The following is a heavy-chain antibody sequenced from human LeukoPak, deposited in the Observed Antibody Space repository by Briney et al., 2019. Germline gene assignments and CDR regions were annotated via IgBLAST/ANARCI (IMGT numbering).Heavy chain of an antibody. CDR2: INHSAST. CDR3: ARGQIYCSSTSCYAWYFDY. CDR1: GGSFSGYY. Sequence: SETLSLTCAVYGGSFSGYYWSWVRQPPGKGLEWIGEINHSASTNYNPSLKSRVTISVDTSKNQFSLKLSSVTAADTAVYYCARGQIYCSSTSCYAWYFDYWGQGTLVTVSS. J-gene: IGHJ4*02. D-gene: IGHD2-2*01. V-gene: IGHV4-34*01.